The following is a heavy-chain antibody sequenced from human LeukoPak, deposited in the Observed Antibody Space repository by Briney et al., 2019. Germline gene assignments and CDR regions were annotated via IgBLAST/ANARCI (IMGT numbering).Heavy chain of an antibody. V-gene: IGHV3-23*01. CDR2: ISARGDDT. CDR3: AKERNNRGAFDY. Sequence: SGGSLRLSCTASGFTFGSYGMNCVRQAPGKGLEWVSAISARGDDTYYADSVKGRFTISRDNSKNTLYVQMNSLRAEDTAVYYCAKERNNRGAFDYWGQGTLVTVSS. J-gene: IGHJ4*02. CDR1: GFTFGSYG. D-gene: IGHD2/OR15-2a*01.